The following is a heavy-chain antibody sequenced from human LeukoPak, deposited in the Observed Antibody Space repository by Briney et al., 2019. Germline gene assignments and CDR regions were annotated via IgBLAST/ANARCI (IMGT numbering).Heavy chain of an antibody. CDR1: GGSFSGYY. CDR2: INHSGST. Sequence: LSETLSLTCAVYGGSFSGYYWSWIRQPPGKGLEWIGEINHSGSTNYNPSLKSRVTISVDTSKNQFSLKLSSVTAADTAVYYCARDPYSGSYGADYYYYMDVWGKGTTVTISS. V-gene: IGHV4-34*01. J-gene: IGHJ6*03. D-gene: IGHD1-26*01. CDR3: ARDPYSGSYGADYYYYMDV.